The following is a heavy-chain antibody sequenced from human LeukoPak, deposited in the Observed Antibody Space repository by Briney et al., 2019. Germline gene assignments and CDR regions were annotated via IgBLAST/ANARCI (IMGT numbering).Heavy chain of an antibody. Sequence: GRSLRLSCAASGFTFSSXXXXXXRQAPXKGXXXXXXXXXDGSNKFYADSVKGRXXISRDNSKNTLYLRMNSLRAEDTAVYYCAKDPPLYFDWPEGYFQHWGQGTLVTVSS. CDR2: XXXDGSNK. V-gene: IGHV3-30*18. CDR3: AKDPPLYFDWPEGYFQH. J-gene: IGHJ1*01. CDR1: GFTFSSXX. D-gene: IGHD3-9*01.